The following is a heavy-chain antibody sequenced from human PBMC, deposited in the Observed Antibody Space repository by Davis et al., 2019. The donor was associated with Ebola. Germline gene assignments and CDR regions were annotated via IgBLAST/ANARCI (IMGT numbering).Heavy chain of an antibody. V-gene: IGHV3-20*04. CDR2: INWNGGST. D-gene: IGHD3-22*01. CDR1: GFTFGDYA. J-gene: IGHJ6*02. CDR3: ASHSSHYYYYGMDV. Sequence: GGSLRLSCTASGFTFGDYAMSWVRQAPGKGLEWVSGINWNGGSTGYADSVKGRFTISRDNAKNSLYLQMNSLRAEDTALYYCASHSSHYYYYGMDVWGQGTTVTVSS.